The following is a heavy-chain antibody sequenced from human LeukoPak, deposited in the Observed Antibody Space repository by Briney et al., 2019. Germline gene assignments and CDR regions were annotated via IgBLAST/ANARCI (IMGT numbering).Heavy chain of an antibody. CDR1: GFTFSSYG. CDR3: ARGVTIFGVVASRYYYYMDV. V-gene: IGHV3-7*01. J-gene: IGHJ6*03. Sequence: PGGSLRLSCAASGFTFSSYGMSWVRQAPGKGLEWVANIKEDGSEKSYVDSVRGRFTISRDNAKNSLYLQINSLRAEDTAVYYCARGVTIFGVVASRYYYYMDVWGKGTTVTVSS. D-gene: IGHD3-3*01. CDR2: IKEDGSEK.